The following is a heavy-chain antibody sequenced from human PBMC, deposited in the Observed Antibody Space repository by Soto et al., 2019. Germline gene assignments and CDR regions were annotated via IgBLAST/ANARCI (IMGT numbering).Heavy chain of an antibody. V-gene: IGHV4-38-2*01. CDR2: VYHSGTT. J-gene: IGHJ4*02. Sequence: SETLSLTCAVSGYFISNGYHWGWIRQSPGKGLEWVGSVYHSGTTYYNPSLRRRVTVSVDTSKNQFSLRLNSVTTADTAVYYCAKGNYRGNIYAYDYWGQGTLVTVSS. D-gene: IGHD5-18*01. CDR3: AKGNYRGNIYAYDY. CDR1: GYFISNGYH.